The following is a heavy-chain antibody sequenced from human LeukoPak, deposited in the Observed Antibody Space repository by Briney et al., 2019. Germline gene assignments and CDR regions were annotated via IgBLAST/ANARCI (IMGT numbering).Heavy chain of an antibody. CDR1: GFTFDDYA. Sequence: GGSLRLSCAASGFTFDDYAMHWVRQAPGKGLEWVSGISWNSGSIGYADSVKGRFTISRDNAKNSLYLQMSSLRPEDTALYYCAKDRNYDSSGFHDYWGQGTLVTVSS. J-gene: IGHJ4*02. V-gene: IGHV3-9*01. CDR3: AKDRNYDSSGFHDY. D-gene: IGHD3-22*01. CDR2: ISWNSGSI.